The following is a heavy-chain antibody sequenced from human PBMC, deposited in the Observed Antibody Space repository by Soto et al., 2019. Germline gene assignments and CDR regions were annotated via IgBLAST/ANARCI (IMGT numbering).Heavy chain of an antibody. CDR1: GFTFSSYA. J-gene: IGHJ5*02. CDR2: ISGSGGST. CDR3: ARDVPSWCDGLDA. D-gene: IGHD2-15*01. V-gene: IGHV3-23*01. Sequence: GGSLRLSCAASGFTFSSYAMTWVRQAPGKGLEWVSAISGSGGSTYYADSMKGRFTISRDNSRKTLYLQMNSLRAEDTAVYYCARDVPSWCDGLDAWGQGTLVTVSS.